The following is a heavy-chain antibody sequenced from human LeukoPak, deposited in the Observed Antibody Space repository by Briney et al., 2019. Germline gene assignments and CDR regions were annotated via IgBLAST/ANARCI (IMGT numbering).Heavy chain of an antibody. CDR3: AKEGSSSWYEDYFDY. V-gene: IGHV3-23*01. D-gene: IGHD6-13*01. Sequence: GASLRLSCAASGFTFSSYAMSWVRQAPGKGLEWVSAISGSGGSTYYADSVKGRFTISRDNSKNTLYLQMNSLRAEGTAVYYCAKEGSSSWYEDYFDYWGQGTLVTVSS. J-gene: IGHJ4*02. CDR1: GFTFSSYA. CDR2: ISGSGGST.